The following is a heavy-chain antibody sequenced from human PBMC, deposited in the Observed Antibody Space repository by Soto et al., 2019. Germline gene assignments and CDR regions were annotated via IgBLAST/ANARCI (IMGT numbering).Heavy chain of an antibody. Sequence: VEMVQSGAEVKKPGASVRVSCKASGYTFTDYFIHWVRQAPGQGLEWMGWINPNSGGTNYAQKFQGRVTMTRNTSITTVYLDLGRLRSDDTATYYCARDTKIPAKAIPDGRWGQGTLVTVSS. J-gene: IGHJ4*02. D-gene: IGHD2-2*01. CDR2: INPNSGGT. CDR1: GYTFTDYF. V-gene: IGHV1-2*02. CDR3: ARDTKIPAKAIPDGR.